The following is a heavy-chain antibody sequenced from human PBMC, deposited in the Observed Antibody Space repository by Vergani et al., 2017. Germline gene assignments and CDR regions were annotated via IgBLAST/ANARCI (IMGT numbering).Heavy chain of an antibody. D-gene: IGHD2-2*01. V-gene: IGHV3-9*01. CDR1: GFTFDDYD. CDR2: ISWNSGSI. Sequence: EVQLVESGGGLVQPGRSLRLSCAASGFTFDDYDMHWVRQAPGKGLEWVAGISWNSGSIGYADSVKGRFTIARDNAKNSLYLQMNSLRAEDTALYYCAKDSHGSSTSCYGGIDYWGQGTLVTVSS. CDR3: AKDSHGSSTSCYGGIDY. J-gene: IGHJ4*02.